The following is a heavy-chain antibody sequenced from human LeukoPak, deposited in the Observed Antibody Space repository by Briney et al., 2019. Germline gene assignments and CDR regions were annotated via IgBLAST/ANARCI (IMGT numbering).Heavy chain of an antibody. CDR3: AKDPHQYIVVVPAASVLY. CDR1: GFTFSSYG. V-gene: IGHV3-30*02. Sequence: GGSLRLSCAASGFTFSSYGMHWVRQAPGKGLEWVAFIRYDGSNKYYADSVKGRFTISRDNSKNTLYLQMNSLRAEDTAVYYCAKDPHQYIVVVPAASVLYWGQGTLVTVSS. J-gene: IGHJ4*02. CDR2: IRYDGSNK. D-gene: IGHD2-2*01.